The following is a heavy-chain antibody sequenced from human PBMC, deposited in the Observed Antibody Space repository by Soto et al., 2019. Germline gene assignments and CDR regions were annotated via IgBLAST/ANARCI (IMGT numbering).Heavy chain of an antibody. CDR1: GYTFTSYD. D-gene: IGHD1-1*01. J-gene: IGHJ4*02. CDR2: MNPNSGNT. V-gene: IGHV1-8*01. CDR3: ARGGGWLQLRATFDY. Sequence: ASVKVSCKASGYTFTSYDINWVRQATGQGLEWMGGMNPNSGNTNYAQKFQGRVTITTNKSTSTAYMELSSLRSEDTAVYYCARGGGWLQLRATFDYWGQGTLVTVSS.